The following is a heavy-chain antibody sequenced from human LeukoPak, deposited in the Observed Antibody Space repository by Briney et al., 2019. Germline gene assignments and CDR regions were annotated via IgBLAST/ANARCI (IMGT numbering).Heavy chain of an antibody. CDR1: GGSISGYY. D-gene: IGHD6-19*01. CDR3: ARAMSSGWYWDYYYYGMDV. V-gene: IGHV4-59*01. Sequence: PSETLSLTCTVSGGSISGYYWSWIRQPPGKGLEWIGYIYYSGSTNYNPSLKSRVTISVDTSKNQFSLKLSSVTAADTAVYYCARAMSSGWYWDYYYYGMDVWGQGTTATVSS. J-gene: IGHJ6*02. CDR2: IYYSGST.